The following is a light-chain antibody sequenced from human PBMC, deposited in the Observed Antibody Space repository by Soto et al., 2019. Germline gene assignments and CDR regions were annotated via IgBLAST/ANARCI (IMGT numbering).Light chain of an antibody. CDR1: SSDVGDYNY. Sequence: SVLTQPPSASESPGQSVTISCTGTSSDVGDYNYVSWYQQHPGKAPKLMIYEVNKRPSGVPDRFSGSKSGNTASLTVSGLQAEDEADYYCSSYAGSDNFVFGTGTKLTVL. CDR2: EVN. V-gene: IGLV2-8*01. J-gene: IGLJ1*01. CDR3: SSYAGSDNFV.